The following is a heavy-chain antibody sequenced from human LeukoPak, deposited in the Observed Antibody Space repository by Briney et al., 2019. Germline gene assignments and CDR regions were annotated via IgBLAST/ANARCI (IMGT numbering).Heavy chain of an antibody. CDR1: GDTFTSNA. J-gene: IGHJ4*02. V-gene: IGHV1-69*04. D-gene: IGHD3-3*01. CDR2: IIPILRTA. CDR3: AKGKGFVGHFDF. Sequence: GSSVTVSCKASGDTFTSNAVSWVRQAPGQGLEWMGRIIPILRTAEYAQKFQGRLTITADRSTSTAYMELSSLRSDDTAVYYCAKGKGFVGHFDFWGQGTLVTVS.